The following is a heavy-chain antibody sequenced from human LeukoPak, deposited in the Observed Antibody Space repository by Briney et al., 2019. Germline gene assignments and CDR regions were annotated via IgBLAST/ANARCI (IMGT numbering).Heavy chain of an antibody. Sequence: ASVNVSCKASGYTFTGYYMHWVRQAPGQGLEWMGWINPKSGGTNYAQKFQGRVTMARDTSSSTAYMELSRLRSDDTAVYYCARDDNGMDVWGQGTTVTVSS. V-gene: IGHV1-2*02. CDR3: ARDDNGMDV. CDR2: INPKSGGT. J-gene: IGHJ6*02. CDR1: GYTFTGYY.